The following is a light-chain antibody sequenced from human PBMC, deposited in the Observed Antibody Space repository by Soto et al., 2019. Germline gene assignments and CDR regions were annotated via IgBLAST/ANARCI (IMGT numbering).Light chain of an antibody. J-gene: IGKJ2*01. Sequence: DILMTQFPDPLTVSRGERAAVNCQSSHSVLYSSNNKNYLAWYQQRPGQPPKLLIYWASTRESGVPERFSGSGSGTDFTLTIPNLQAEDVAVYYCQQYYSDPPTFGQGTKLEIK. CDR2: WAS. CDR3: QQYYSDPPT. CDR1: HSVLYSSNNKNY. V-gene: IGKV4-1*01.